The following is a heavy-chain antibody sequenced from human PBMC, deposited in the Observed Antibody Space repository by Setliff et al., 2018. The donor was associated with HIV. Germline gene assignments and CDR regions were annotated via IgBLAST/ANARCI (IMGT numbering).Heavy chain of an antibody. CDR3: ASPRSLLVWYDAFDI. Sequence: SETLSLTCAVSGVSISNSHWWSWVRQPPGKGLEWIGEIYHSGSTNYNPSLKSRVTISVDTSKNQFSLKLSSVTAADTAVYYCASPRSLLVWYDAFDIWGQGTMVTVSS. D-gene: IGHD3-16*01. J-gene: IGHJ3*02. V-gene: IGHV4-4*02. CDR2: IYHSGST. CDR1: GVSISNSHW.